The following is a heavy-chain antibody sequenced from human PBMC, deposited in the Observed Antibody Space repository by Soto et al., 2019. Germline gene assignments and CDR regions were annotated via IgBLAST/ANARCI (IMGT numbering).Heavy chain of an antibody. D-gene: IGHD5-12*01. Sequence: SGGSLRLSCAASGFTFSSYGMHWVRQAPGKGLEWVAVIWYDGSNKYYADSVKGRFTISRDNSKNTLYLQMNSLRAEDTAVYYCARTTLVDIVATRYYYYGMDVWGQGTTVTV. V-gene: IGHV3-33*01. CDR3: ARTTLVDIVATRYYYYGMDV. J-gene: IGHJ6*02. CDR2: IWYDGSNK. CDR1: GFTFSSYG.